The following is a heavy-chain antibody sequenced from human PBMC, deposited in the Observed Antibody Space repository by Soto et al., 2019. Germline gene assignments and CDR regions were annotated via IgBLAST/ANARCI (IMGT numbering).Heavy chain of an antibody. CDR3: ARAQQFARWCLGLTSYFMDV. D-gene: IGHD2-8*01. V-gene: IGHV4-39*07. J-gene: IGHJ6*03. CDR1: GGSISSSSYY. CDR2: IYYSGST. Sequence: SETLSLTCTVSGGSISSSSYYWGWIRQPPGKGLEWIGSIYYSGSTYYNPSLKSRVTISVDTSKNQFSLKLSSVTAAATVVYYCARAQQFARWCLGLTSYFMDVWGQGTTVTVSS.